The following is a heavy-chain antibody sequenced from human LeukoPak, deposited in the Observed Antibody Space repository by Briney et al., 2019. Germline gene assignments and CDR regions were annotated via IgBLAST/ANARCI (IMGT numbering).Heavy chain of an antibody. CDR2: INPNSGGT. CDR1: GYSFTAYY. D-gene: IGHD3-9*01. J-gene: IGHJ4*02. Sequence: ASVKVSCKASGYSFTAYYMHWVRQAPGQGLEWMGWINPNSGGTNYAQKFQGRVTMTRDTSIATAYMEMSRLRSDDTALYYCARSPHILTGENFDYWGQGTLVTVSS. CDR3: ARSPHILTGENFDY. V-gene: IGHV1-2*02.